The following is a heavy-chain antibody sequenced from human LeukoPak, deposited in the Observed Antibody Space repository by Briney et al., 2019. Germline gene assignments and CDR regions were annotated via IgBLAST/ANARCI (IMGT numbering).Heavy chain of an antibody. V-gene: IGHV4-59*01. CDR2: IYFSGST. D-gene: IGHD6-6*01. Sequence: SETLSLTCTVSSDSISTYYWSWIRQPPGKGLEWIAYIYFSGSTNYNPSLKSRVTISLDTSKNQFSLNVRSVTAADTAVYYCARRQLVSYWYFDLWGRGTLVTVSS. CDR1: SDSISTYY. J-gene: IGHJ2*01. CDR3: ARRQLVSYWYFDL.